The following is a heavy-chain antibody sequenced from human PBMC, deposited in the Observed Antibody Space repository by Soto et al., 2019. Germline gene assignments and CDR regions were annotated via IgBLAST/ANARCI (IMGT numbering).Heavy chain of an antibody. CDR2: IYYSGIT. CDR3: PRALYGSHRWFDP. J-gene: IGHJ5*02. D-gene: IGHD3-10*01. Sequence: AQETLCLRCTVSGGSTSSSSYYWVWIRQPPGKGLEWIGSIYYSGITLYNPSLKSRVTISVDTSQNQFSLKLTSVTAADTAVYYCPRALYGSHRWFDPWGQGTVVT. CDR1: GGSTSSSSYY. V-gene: IGHV4-39*01.